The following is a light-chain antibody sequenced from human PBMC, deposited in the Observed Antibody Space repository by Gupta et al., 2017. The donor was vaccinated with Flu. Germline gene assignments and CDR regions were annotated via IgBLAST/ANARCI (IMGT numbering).Light chain of an antibody. J-gene: IGLJ2*01. Sequence: QSVLTQPPSASGTPGQRVTISCSGSSSNIGSNYVYWYQQLPGTAPKLLIYRNNQRPSGVPDRFSGSKSGTSASLAISGLRAEDEADYYCAAGDDSLSGLVFGGGTKLTV. CDR1: SSNIGSNY. V-gene: IGLV1-47*01. CDR3: AAGDDSLSGLV. CDR2: RNN.